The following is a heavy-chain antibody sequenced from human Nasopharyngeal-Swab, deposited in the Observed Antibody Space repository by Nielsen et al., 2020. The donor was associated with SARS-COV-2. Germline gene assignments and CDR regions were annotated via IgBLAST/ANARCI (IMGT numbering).Heavy chain of an antibody. D-gene: IGHD2-15*01. V-gene: IGHV3-21*01. CDR2: MNWDSSYI. J-gene: IGHJ4*02. CDR1: GGNFSSNS. CDR3: VRGTIVGAAGYDY. Sequence: GESLKISGAGSGGNFSSNSRNWVRQAPGKGLERIAAMNWDSSYIYHADSVKGRFTISRDNAKNSLYLQMTGLGAEDTAVYYCVRGTIVGAAGYDYWGQGSLLPVSS.